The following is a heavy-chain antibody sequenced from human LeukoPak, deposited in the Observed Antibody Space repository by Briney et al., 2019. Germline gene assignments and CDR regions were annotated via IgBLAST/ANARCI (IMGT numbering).Heavy chain of an antibody. V-gene: IGHV4-31*03. CDR1: GGSISSGGYY. CDR2: IYYSGST. Sequence: SETLSLTCTVSGGSISSGGYYWSWIRQHPGKGLEWIGYIYYSGSTYYNPSLKSRVTISVDTSKNQFSLKLSSVTAADTAVYYCARRSIAAAVFGMDVWGQGTTVTVSS. D-gene: IGHD6-13*01. J-gene: IGHJ6*02. CDR3: ARRSIAAAVFGMDV.